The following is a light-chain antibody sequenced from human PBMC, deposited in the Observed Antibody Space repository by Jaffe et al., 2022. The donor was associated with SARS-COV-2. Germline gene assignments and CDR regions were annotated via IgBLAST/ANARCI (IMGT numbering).Light chain of an antibody. CDR2: GAS. J-gene: IGKJ4*01. CDR3: QNYNSAPII. Sequence: DIQMTQSPSSLSASVGDSVTITCRASQDINNFLAWYQQKPGKVPKLLISGASALQSGVPSRFSGSGSGTDFTLTISSLQPEDFADYFCQNYNSAPIIFGGGTKVAIK. V-gene: IGKV1-27*01. CDR1: QDINNF.